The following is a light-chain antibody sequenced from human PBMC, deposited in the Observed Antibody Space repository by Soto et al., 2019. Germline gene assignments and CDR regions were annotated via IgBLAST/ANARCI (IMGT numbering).Light chain of an antibody. CDR3: QQYNDWPIT. Sequence: EIVMTQSPATLSVSPGERATLSCRASQSVSSKIAWYQQTPGQAPRLLIYGASTRATGIPARFSGSGSGTEFTLTISSLQSEDFAVYYCQQYNDWPITFGQGTRQEIK. V-gene: IGKV3-15*01. CDR1: QSVSSK. CDR2: GAS. J-gene: IGKJ5*01.